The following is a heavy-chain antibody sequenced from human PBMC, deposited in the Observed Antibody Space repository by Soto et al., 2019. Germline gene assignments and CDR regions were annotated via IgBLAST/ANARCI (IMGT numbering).Heavy chain of an antibody. J-gene: IGHJ5*02. CDR3: ARERPDGARLDP. CDR1: GGSISSGDYY. V-gene: IGHV4-30-4*01. CDR2: IYYSGST. Sequence: QVQLQESGPGLVKPSQTLSLTCTVSGGSISSGDYYWSWIRQPPGKGLEWIGDIYYSGSTYYNPSLKGRVTISVDTSKNQFSLKLSSVTAADTAVYYCARERPDGARLDPWGQGTLVTVSS. D-gene: IGHD6-6*01.